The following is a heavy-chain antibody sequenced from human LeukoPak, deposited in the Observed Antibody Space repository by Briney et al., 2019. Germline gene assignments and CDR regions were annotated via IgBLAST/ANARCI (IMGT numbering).Heavy chain of an antibody. D-gene: IGHD6-13*01. CDR3: AKDIYSSSWYTGNYFDY. V-gene: IGHV3-9*01. CDR2: ISWNSGSI. J-gene: IGHJ4*02. Sequence: GGSLRLSCAASGFTFDDYAMHWVRQAPGKGLEWVSGISWNSGSIGYADSVKGRFTISRDNAKNSLYLQMNSLGAEDTALYYCAKDIYSSSWYTGNYFDYWGQGTLVTVPS. CDR1: GFTFDDYA.